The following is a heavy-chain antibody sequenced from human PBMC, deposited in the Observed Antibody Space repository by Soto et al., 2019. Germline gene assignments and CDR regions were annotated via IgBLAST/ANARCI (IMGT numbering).Heavy chain of an antibody. V-gene: IGHV1-2*04. Sequence: ASVKVSCKASGYSFTGYYMHWVRQAPGRGPEWMGWINPNTGGTNYIEKFQGWVTMTRDTSISTVYMELSRLRSDDTAVYYCARSTGTAPYYYYYYGMDVWGQGTTVTVSS. CDR1: GYSFTGYY. J-gene: IGHJ6*02. CDR3: ARSTGTAPYYYYYYGMDV. D-gene: IGHD1-1*01. CDR2: INPNTGGT.